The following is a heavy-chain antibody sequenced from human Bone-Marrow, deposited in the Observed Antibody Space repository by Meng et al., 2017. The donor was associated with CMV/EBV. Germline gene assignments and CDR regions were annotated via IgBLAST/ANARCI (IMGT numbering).Heavy chain of an antibody. D-gene: IGHD3-3*01. Sequence: GESLKISCAASGFTFSSYAMSWVRQAPGKGLEWVSAISGSGGSTYYADSVKGRFTISRDNSKNTLYLQMNSLRAEDTAVYYCAKNGNGIFGVVNPNYYYYGMDVWGQGTTVTVSS. CDR2: ISGSGGST. CDR1: GFTFSSYA. J-gene: IGHJ6*02. V-gene: IGHV3-23*01. CDR3: AKNGNGIFGVVNPNYYYYGMDV.